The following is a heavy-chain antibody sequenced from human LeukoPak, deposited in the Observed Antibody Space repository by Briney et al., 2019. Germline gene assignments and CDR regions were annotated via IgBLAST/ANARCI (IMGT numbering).Heavy chain of an antibody. CDR2: IYYIGST. J-gene: IGHJ3*02. CDR3: ASLVVTPGGDAFDI. D-gene: IGHD4-23*01. CDR1: GGSISSYY. Sequence: SETLSLTCTVSGGSISSYYWSWIRQPPGKGLEWIGYIYYIGSTNYNPSLKSRVTISVDTSKNQFSLKLSSVTAADTAVYYCASLVVTPGGDAFDIWGQGTMVTVSS. V-gene: IGHV4-59*01.